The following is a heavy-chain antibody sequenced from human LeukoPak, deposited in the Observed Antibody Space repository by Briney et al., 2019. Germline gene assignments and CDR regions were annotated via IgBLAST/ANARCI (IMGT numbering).Heavy chain of an antibody. D-gene: IGHD3-16*01. CDR2: IYHSGST. Sequence: PSETLSLTCTVSGYSVSSGYYWGWIRQPPGKGLEWIGSIYHSGSTYYNPSLKSRVTISVDTSKNQFSLKLSSVTAADTAVYYCARHGGFYFDSWGQGTLVTVSS. CDR1: GYSVSSGYY. CDR3: ARHGGFYFDS. V-gene: IGHV4-38-2*02. J-gene: IGHJ4*02.